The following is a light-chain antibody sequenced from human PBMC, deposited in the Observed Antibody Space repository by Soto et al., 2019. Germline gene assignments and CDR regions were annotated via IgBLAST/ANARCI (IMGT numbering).Light chain of an antibody. CDR1: SSDVGGYNY. V-gene: IGLV2-8*01. CDR2: EVS. CDR3: SSYAGSNPV. Sequence: QSALTQPPSASGSPGQSVTISCTGTSSDVGGYNYVSWYQHHPGKAPKLMIYEVSKRPSGVPDRFSGSKSGNTASLTVSGLQAEDEADYYCSSYAGSNPVFGGGTQLTVL. J-gene: IGLJ3*02.